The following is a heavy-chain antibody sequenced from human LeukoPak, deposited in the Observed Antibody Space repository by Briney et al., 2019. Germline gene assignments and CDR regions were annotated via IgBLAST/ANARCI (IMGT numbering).Heavy chain of an antibody. J-gene: IGHJ4*02. V-gene: IGHV1-3*01. D-gene: IGHD5-18*01. CDR2: INAGNGNT. CDR1: GYTFTSYA. Sequence: ASVKVSCKASGYTFTSYAMHSVRQAPGQRLEWMGGINAGNGNTKYSQKFQGRVTITRDTSASTAYMELSSLISEDTAVYYCARGAAMVTVLGYWGQGTLVTVSS. CDR3: ARGAAMVTVLGY.